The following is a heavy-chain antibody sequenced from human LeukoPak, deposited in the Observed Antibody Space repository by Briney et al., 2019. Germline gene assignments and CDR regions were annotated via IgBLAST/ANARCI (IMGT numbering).Heavy chain of an antibody. V-gene: IGHV3-74*01. CDR2: INGDGIST. CDR1: GLTINKYW. CDR3: VIFRSYYDNNGRNH. Sequence: GGSLRLSCAVSGLTINKYWMHWVRQAPGKGLVWVSVINGDGISTTYADSVKGRFTISRDNAKNTLYLQMNRLKVEDTAVYYCVIFRSYYDNNGRNHWGQGTLVTVST. J-gene: IGHJ5*02. D-gene: IGHD3-22*01.